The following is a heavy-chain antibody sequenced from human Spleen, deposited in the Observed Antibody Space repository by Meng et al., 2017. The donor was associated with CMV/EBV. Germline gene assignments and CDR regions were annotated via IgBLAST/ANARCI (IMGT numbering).Heavy chain of an antibody. J-gene: IGHJ5*02. CDR1: GGSISSSSYY. Sequence: SETLSLTCTVSGGSISSSSYYWGWIRQPPGKGLEWIGSIYYSGSTYYNPSLKSRVTISVDTSKNQFSLKLSSVTAADTAVYYCARDGEIVVVPAAIPNWFDPWGQGTLVTVSS. CDR3: ARDGEIVVVPAAIPNWFDP. D-gene: IGHD2-2*01. CDR2: IYYSGST. V-gene: IGHV4-39*07.